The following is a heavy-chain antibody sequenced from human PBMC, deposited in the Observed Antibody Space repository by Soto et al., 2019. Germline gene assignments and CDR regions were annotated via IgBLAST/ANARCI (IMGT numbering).Heavy chain of an antibody. Sequence: ASVKVSCKASGYTFTSYGISWVRQAPGQGLEWMGWISAYNGNTNYAQKLQGRVTMTTDTSTSTAYMELRSLRSDDTAVYYCARASYDSSGYYPSAAFDIWGQGTMVTVS. CDR3: ARASYDSSGYYPSAAFDI. CDR2: ISAYNGNT. J-gene: IGHJ3*02. V-gene: IGHV1-18*01. D-gene: IGHD3-22*01. CDR1: GYTFTSYG.